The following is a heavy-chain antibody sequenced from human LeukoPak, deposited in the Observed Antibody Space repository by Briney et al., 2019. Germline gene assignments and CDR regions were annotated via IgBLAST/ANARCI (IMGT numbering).Heavy chain of an antibody. J-gene: IGHJ4*02. D-gene: IGHD1-26*01. CDR2: ISSSGSTI. CDR1: GFTFSDYY. Sequence: GGSLRLSCAASGFTFSDYYMSWIRQAPGKGLEWVSYISSSGSTIYYADSVKGRFTISRDNSKNTLYLQLNSLRAEDTAVYYCAKGYKWELLLTDYWGQGTLVTVSS. V-gene: IGHV3-11*04. CDR3: AKGYKWELLLTDY.